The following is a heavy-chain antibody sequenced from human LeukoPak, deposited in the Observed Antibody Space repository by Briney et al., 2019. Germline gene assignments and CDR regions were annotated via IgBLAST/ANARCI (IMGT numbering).Heavy chain of an antibody. Sequence: GGSLRLSCAASGFTFSTYWMHWVRQAPGKGLVWVSRISGDGSATTYADSMKGRFTVSRDNAKNTLYQQLSSLRAEDTAIYYCARTTGGPASTWAFDIWGQGTMVTVS. V-gene: IGHV3-74*01. D-gene: IGHD6-13*01. J-gene: IGHJ3*02. CDR1: GFTFSTYW. CDR2: ISGDGSAT. CDR3: ARTTGGPASTWAFDI.